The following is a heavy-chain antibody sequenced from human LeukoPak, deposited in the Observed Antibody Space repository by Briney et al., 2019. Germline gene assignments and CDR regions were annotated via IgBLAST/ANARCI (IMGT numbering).Heavy chain of an antibody. Sequence: GGSLRLSCAASGFTFSSYAMHWVRQAPGKGLEWVAVISYDGSNKYYADSVKGRFTISGDNSKNTLYLQMNSLRAEDTAVYYCARDRAGKYFDYWGQGTLVTVS. V-gene: IGHV3-30*04. CDR1: GFTFSSYA. J-gene: IGHJ4*02. CDR3: ARDRAGKYFDY. CDR2: ISYDGSNK. D-gene: IGHD3-10*01.